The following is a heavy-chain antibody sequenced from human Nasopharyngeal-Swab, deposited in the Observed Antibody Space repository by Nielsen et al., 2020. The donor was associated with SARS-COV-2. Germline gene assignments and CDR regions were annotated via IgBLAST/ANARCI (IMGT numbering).Heavy chain of an antibody. Sequence: GGSLRLSCAASGFTFSSYGMHWVRQAPGKGLEWVAVIWYDGSNKYYADSAKGRFTISRDNSKNTLYLQMNSLRAEDTAVYYCARGNYYDSSGYSDAFDIWGQGTMVTVSS. D-gene: IGHD3-22*01. CDR3: ARGNYYDSSGYSDAFDI. V-gene: IGHV3-33*01. J-gene: IGHJ3*02. CDR1: GFTFSSYG. CDR2: IWYDGSNK.